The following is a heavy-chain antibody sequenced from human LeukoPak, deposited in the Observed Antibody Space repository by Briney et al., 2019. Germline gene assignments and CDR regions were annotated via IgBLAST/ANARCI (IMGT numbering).Heavy chain of an antibody. CDR2: INHSGST. CDR3: ARVLSYGQLELYVDY. Sequence: SETLSLTCAVYGGSFSGYYWSWIRQPPGKGLEWIGEINHSGSTNYNPPLKSRVTISVDTSKSQFSLKLRSVAAADTAVYYCARVLSYGQLELYVDYWGLGTLVTVSS. J-gene: IGHJ4*02. V-gene: IGHV4-34*01. CDR1: GGSFSGYY. D-gene: IGHD1-1*01.